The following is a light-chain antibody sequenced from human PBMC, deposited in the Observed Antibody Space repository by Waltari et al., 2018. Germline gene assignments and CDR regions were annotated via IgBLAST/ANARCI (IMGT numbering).Light chain of an antibody. CDR2: KAS. CDR1: QSISSW. CDR3: QQHNSYST. Sequence: DIQMTQSPSTLSASVGDRVTITCRASQSISSWLAWYQKKPGKAPKLLISKASSLESGVPPRFSGRGSGTEFTLTISSLQPDDLATYYCQQHNSYSTFGQGTKVEIE. V-gene: IGKV1-5*03. J-gene: IGKJ1*01.